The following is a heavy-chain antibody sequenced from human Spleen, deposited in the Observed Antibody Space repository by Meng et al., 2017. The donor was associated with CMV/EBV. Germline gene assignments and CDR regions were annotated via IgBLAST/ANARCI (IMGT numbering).Heavy chain of an antibody. J-gene: IGHJ5*02. CDR1: GFSVGNKD. CDR3: ARDEGP. Sequence: GGSLGLSCTGAGFSVGNKDVSWGRQAPGKGLDWVSMILGDDRTYYGDFVKGRFTISRDDSGNTVYPQMNSLKPEDTALYYCARDEGPWGQGTLVTVSS. CDR2: ILGDDRT. V-gene: IGHV3-53*05.